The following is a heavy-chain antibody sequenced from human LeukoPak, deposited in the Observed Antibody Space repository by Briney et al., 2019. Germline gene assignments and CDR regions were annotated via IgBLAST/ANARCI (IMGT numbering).Heavy chain of an antibody. CDR3: ARDSPDLKAYCGGDCYSSFDY. D-gene: IGHD2-21*02. CDR2: IYYSGST. Sequence: SETLSLTCTVSGGSISSSSYYWGWIRQPPGKGLEWIGSIYYSGSTYYNPSLKSRVTISVDTSKNQFSLKLSSVTAADTAVYYCARDSPDLKAYCGGDCYSSFDYWGQGTLVTVSS. J-gene: IGHJ4*02. V-gene: IGHV4-39*07. CDR1: GGSISSSSYY.